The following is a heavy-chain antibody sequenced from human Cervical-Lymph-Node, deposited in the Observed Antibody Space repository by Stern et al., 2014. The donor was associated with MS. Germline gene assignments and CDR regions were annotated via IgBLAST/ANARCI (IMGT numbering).Heavy chain of an antibody. CDR2: IIPIFDIV. Sequence: QVQLVQSWAEVKKPGSSVKVSCQASGGTFSNYATSWGRQVPGQGLEWVGGIIPIFDIVHYAQKFQGRVTIAADESTSTAYMEVNSLTHEDTAVYYCARASLTSGYYYSHLAYWGQGTLVTVSS. CDR1: GGTFSNYA. CDR3: ARASLTSGYYYSHLAY. D-gene: IGHD3-22*01. V-gene: IGHV1-69*01. J-gene: IGHJ4*02.